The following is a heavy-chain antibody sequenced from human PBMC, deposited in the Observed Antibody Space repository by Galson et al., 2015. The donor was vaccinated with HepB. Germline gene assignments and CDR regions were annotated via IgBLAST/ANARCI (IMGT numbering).Heavy chain of an antibody. CDR3: AKECSGDSGDRCYFNY. Sequence: SLRLSCAASGFTFSTYAMTWVRQTPGKGLEWVSRIIGSGTTTYYADSVKGRFTISRDNSKNTLSLQMNSLRVEDTAVYYCAKECSGDSGDRCYFNYWGQGTLVTVSS. V-gene: IGHV3-23*01. CDR2: IIGSGTTT. D-gene: IGHD2-15*01. J-gene: IGHJ4*02. CDR1: GFTFSTYA.